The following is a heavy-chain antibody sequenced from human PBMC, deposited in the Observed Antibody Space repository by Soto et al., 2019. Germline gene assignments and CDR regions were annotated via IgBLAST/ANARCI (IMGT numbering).Heavy chain of an antibody. V-gene: IGHV3-30-3*01. D-gene: IGHD6-13*01. CDR2: ISYDGSNK. CDR1: GFTFISYA. J-gene: IGHJ3*02. Sequence: GGSLRLSCAASGFTFISYAMHWVRQAPGKGLEWVAVISYDGSNKYYADSVKGRFTISRDNSKNTLYLQMNSLRAEDTAVYYCARDGTGYSSSWYWGYDAFDIWGQGTMVTVSS. CDR3: ARDGTGYSSSWYWGYDAFDI.